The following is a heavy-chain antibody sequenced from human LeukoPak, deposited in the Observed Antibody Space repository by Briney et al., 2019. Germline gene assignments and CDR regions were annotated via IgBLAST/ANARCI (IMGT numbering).Heavy chain of an antibody. V-gene: IGHV3-23*01. Sequence: QSGGSLRLSCAVSGFTFSSYAMSWVRQPPGKGLEWVSTVSGSGGSTYYADSVKGRFTISRDNSKNTLYMQMDSLRAEDTAVYYCAKGSDYDILTGKGYLDFWGQGTVVTVSS. J-gene: IGHJ4*02. CDR3: AKGSDYDILTGKGYLDF. D-gene: IGHD3-9*01. CDR1: GFTFSSYA. CDR2: VSGSGGST.